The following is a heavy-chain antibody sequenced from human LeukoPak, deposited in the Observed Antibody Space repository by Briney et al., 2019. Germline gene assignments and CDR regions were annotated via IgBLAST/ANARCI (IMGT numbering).Heavy chain of an antibody. CDR3: ARHGDGYNSPPDY. J-gene: IGHJ4*02. D-gene: IGHD5-12*01. V-gene: IGHV4-59*05. CDR1: GGSISSYY. Sequence: SETLSLTCTVSGGSISSYYWSWIRQPPGKGLEWIGSIYYSGSTYYNPSLKSRVTISVDTSKNQFSLKLSSVTAADTAVYYCARHGDGYNSPPDYWGQGTLVTVSS. CDR2: IYYSGST.